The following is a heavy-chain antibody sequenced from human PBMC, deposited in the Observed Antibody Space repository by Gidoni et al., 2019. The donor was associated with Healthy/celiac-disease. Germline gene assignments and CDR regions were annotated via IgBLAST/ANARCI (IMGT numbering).Heavy chain of an antibody. CDR1: GYTFTSYD. V-gene: IGHV1-8*01. CDR3: ARARGVYYDFWGGYYPTNSDY. CDR2: MNPNSGNT. D-gene: IGHD3-3*01. J-gene: IGHJ4*02. Sequence: QVQLVQSGAEVKKPGASVKVSCKASGYTFTSYDINWVRQATGQGLEWMGWMNPNSGNTGYAQKFQGRVTMTRNTSISTAYMELSSLRSEDTAVYYCARARGVYYDFWGGYYPTNSDYWGQGTLVTVSS.